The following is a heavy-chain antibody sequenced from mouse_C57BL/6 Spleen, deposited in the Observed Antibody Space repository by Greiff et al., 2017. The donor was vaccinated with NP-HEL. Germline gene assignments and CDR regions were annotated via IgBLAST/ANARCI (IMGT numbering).Heavy chain of an antibody. CDR2: INPNNGGT. D-gene: IGHD1-1*01. Sequence: EVQLQQSGPELVKPGASVKISCKASGYTFTDYYMNWVKQSHGKSLEWIGDINPNNGGTRYNQKFKGKATLTVDKSSSTAYMEIHSLTSEDSAVYDCAHCTGPRGAMDYWGQGTSVTVSS. J-gene: IGHJ4*01. V-gene: IGHV1-26*01. CDR1: GYTFTDYY. CDR3: AHCTGPRGAMDY.